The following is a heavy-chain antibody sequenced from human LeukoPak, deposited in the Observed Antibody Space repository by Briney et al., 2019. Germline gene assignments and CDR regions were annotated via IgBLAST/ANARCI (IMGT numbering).Heavy chain of an antibody. CDR2: IYYSGST. CDR1: GGSISSYY. V-gene: IGHV4-59*01. CDR3: ARESYYDSSGYSHDAFDI. Sequence: SETLSLTCTVSGGSISSYYWSWIRQPPGKGLEWIGYIYYSGSTNYKPSLKSRVTISVDTSKNQFSLKLSSVTAADTAVYYCARESYYDSSGYSHDAFDIWGQGTMVTVSS. J-gene: IGHJ3*02. D-gene: IGHD3-22*01.